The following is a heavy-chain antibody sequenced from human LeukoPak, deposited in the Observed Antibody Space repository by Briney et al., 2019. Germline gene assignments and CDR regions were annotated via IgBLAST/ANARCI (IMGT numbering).Heavy chain of an antibody. V-gene: IGHV4-59*08. D-gene: IGHD6-19*01. Sequence: SETLSLTCTVSGGSISSYYWSWIRQPPGKGLEWIGYIYYSGSTNYNPSLKSRVTISVDTSKNQFSLKLSSVTAADTAVYYCARQNSVAGTVYYYYGMDVWGQGTRVTVSS. CDR3: ARQNSVAGTVYYYYGMDV. J-gene: IGHJ6*02. CDR2: IYYSGST. CDR1: GGSISSYY.